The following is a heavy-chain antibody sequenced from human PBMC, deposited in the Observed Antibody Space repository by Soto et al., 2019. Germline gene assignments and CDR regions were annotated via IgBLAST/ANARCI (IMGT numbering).Heavy chain of an antibody. V-gene: IGHV3-48*03. CDR2: SSSGRTT. J-gene: IGHJ6*02. D-gene: IGHD2-2*01. Sequence: EVQLVESGGGMVQPGGSLRLSCAASGFTFSSFEMNWVRQAPGKGLEWVSYSSSGRTTHYADSVKGRLTISRDNAKNSLYLQMNSLRVEDTAVYYCARAGYCSSTSCSFYGMDVWGQGTTVTVSS. CDR1: GFTFSSFE. CDR3: ARAGYCSSTSCSFYGMDV.